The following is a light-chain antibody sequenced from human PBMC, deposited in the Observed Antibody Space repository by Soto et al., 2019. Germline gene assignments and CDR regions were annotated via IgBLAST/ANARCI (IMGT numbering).Light chain of an antibody. J-gene: IGLJ1*01. CDR3: SSYTSSSTLV. CDR2: EVS. CDR1: SSDVGGYNY. V-gene: IGLV2-14*01. Sequence: QSALTQPASVSGSPGQSITISCSGTSSDVGGYNYVSWYQHHPGKAPKLMIYEVSNRPSGVSNRFSGSKSGNTASLTISELQAEDEADYYCSSYTSSSTLVFGTGTELTVL.